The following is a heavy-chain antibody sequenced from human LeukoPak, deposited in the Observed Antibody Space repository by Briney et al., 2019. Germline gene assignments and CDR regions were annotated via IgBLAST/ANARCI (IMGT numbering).Heavy chain of an antibody. D-gene: IGHD3-3*01. CDR2: FDPEDGET. V-gene: IGHV1-24*01. J-gene: IGHJ6*02. CDR3: ATIPRVSRFWSGPHYYGTDV. CDR1: GYTLTELS. Sequence: GASVKVSCKVSGYTLTELSMHWVRQAPGKGLEWMGGFDPEDGETIYAQKFQGRVTMTEDTSTDTAYMELSSLRSEDTAVYYCATIPRVSRFWSGPHYYGTDVWGQGTTVTVFS.